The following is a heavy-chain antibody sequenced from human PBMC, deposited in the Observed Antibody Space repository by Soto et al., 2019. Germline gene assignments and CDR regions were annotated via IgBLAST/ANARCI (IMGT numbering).Heavy chain of an antibody. CDR3: ARGAGNWARDAFDI. CDR1: GYTFTSYG. Sequence: ASVKVSCKASGYTFTSYGISWVRQAPGQGLEWMGWISAYNGNTNYAQKLQGRVNMTTEKSTSPAYMELRSLRSDDTAVYYGARGAGNWARDAFDIWGQGTMVTVSS. CDR2: ISAYNGNT. V-gene: IGHV1-18*01. J-gene: IGHJ3*02. D-gene: IGHD7-27*01.